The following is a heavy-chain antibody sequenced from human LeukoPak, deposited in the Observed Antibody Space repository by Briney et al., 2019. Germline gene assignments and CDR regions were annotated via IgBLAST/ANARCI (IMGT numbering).Heavy chain of an antibody. CDR2: ISYDGSNK. Sequence: GGSLRLSCAASGFTFSSYGMHWVRQAPGKGLEWVAVISYDGSNKYYADSVKGRFTISRDNSKNTLYLQMNSLRAEDTAVYYCAKDRDYNFDDAFDIWGQGTMVTVSS. J-gene: IGHJ3*02. V-gene: IGHV3-30*18. D-gene: IGHD4-11*01. CDR1: GFTFSSYG. CDR3: AKDRDYNFDDAFDI.